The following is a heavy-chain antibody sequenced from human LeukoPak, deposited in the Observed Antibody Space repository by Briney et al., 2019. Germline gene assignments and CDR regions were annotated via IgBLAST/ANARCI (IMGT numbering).Heavy chain of an antibody. CDR2: IDPSDSYS. D-gene: IGHD3-22*01. CDR1: GYSFTNYG. Sequence: GESLRISCKGSGYSFTNYGIGWVRQMPGKGLEWMGRIDPSDSYSNYGPSFQGHVTITADRYISTAYLQWRSLKASDTAMYYCARQLDYYDKRDYWGQGTLVTVAS. J-gene: IGHJ4*02. V-gene: IGHV5-10-1*01. CDR3: ARQLDYYDKRDY.